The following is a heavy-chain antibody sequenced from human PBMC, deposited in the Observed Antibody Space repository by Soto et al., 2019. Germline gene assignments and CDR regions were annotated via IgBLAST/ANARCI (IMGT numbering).Heavy chain of an antibody. D-gene: IGHD3-22*01. CDR2: IYYSDSA. Sequence: SETLSLTCTVSGGSISSYYWGWIRQPPGKGPEWIGYIYYSDSANYNPSLKSRVIISDDTSKNLFSLRLSSLTAADTAVYYCVRAYYDTFGYSLDPWGQGTLVTVSS. J-gene: IGHJ5*02. CDR3: VRAYYDTFGYSLDP. CDR1: GGSISSYY. V-gene: IGHV4-59*01.